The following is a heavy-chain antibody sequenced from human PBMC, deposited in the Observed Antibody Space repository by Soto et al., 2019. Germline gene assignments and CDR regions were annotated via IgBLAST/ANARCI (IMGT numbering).Heavy chain of an antibody. J-gene: IGHJ4*02. CDR3: AGDQLWLRSPWDY. CDR2: INAGNGNT. Sequence: ASVKVSCKASGYAFTSYAMHWVRQAPGQRLEWMGWINAGNGNTKYSQKFQGRVTITRDTSASTAYMELSSLRSEDTAVYYCAGDQLWLRSPWDYWGQGTLVTVSS. V-gene: IGHV1-3*01. D-gene: IGHD5-12*01. CDR1: GYAFTSYA.